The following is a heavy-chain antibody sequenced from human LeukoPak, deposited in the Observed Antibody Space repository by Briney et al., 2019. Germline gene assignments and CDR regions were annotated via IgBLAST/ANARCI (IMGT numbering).Heavy chain of an antibody. CDR2: IYYSGST. CDR3: ARGCSAGTPHNWFDP. Sequence: SQTLSLTCTVSGGSISGYYWSWIRQPPGKGLEWIGYIYYSGSTNYNPSLKSRVTISVDTSKNQFSLKLSSVTAADTAVYYCARGCSAGTPHNWFDPWGQGTLVTVSS. V-gene: IGHV4-59*01. J-gene: IGHJ5*02. D-gene: IGHD6-13*01. CDR1: GGSISGYY.